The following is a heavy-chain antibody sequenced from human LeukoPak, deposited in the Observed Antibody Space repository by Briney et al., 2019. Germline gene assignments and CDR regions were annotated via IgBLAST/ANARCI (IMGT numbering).Heavy chain of an antibody. CDR3: ARDKSYSSGHVDS. J-gene: IGHJ4*02. Sequence: PSETLSLICTVSSGSINSYYWSWTRQPAGKGLEWIGRIYTDGSTNYNPSLESRVTMSVDTSKNQFSLKLSSVTAADTAVYYCARDKSYSSGHVDSWGQGTLVTVSS. D-gene: IGHD3-22*01. V-gene: IGHV4-4*07. CDR2: IYTDGST. CDR1: SGSINSYY.